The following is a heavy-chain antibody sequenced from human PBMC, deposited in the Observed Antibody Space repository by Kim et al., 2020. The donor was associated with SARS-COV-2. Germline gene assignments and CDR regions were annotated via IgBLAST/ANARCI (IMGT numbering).Heavy chain of an antibody. V-gene: IGHV3-33*06. J-gene: IGHJ6*02. D-gene: IGHD1-1*01. CDR3: AKKWATQTTLSIGYGMDV. CDR2: IWYDGSDK. CDR1: GCIFSNYG. Sequence: GGSLRLSCAASGCIFSNYGMHWVRQAPGKGLEWVADIWYDGSDKYYADSVKGRFTISRNNSKNTVYLQMNSLGAEDTAVYYCAKKWATQTTLSIGYGMDVWGQGTTVTVSS.